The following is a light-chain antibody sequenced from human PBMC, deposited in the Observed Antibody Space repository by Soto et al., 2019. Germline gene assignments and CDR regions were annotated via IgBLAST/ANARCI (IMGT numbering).Light chain of an antibody. J-gene: IGLJ1*01. CDR3: GTWDSSLSGEV. CDR1: SSNIGAGYD. V-gene: IGLV1-40*01. Sequence: QPVLTQPPSVSGAPGQRVTISCTGSSSNIGAGYDVHWYQQLPGTAPKLLIYGNSNRPSGVPDRFSGSKSGTSASLAITGLQAEDEADYYCGTWDSSLSGEVFGTGTKLTVL. CDR2: GNS.